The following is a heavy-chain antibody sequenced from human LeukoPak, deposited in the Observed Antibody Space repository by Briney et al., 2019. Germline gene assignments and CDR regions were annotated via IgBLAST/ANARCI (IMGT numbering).Heavy chain of an antibody. CDR2: ISAYNGDT. D-gene: IGHD2-21*01. CDR1: GYTFTRYG. J-gene: IGHJ3*02. V-gene: IGHV1-18*01. Sequence: ASGKVSCKASGYTFTRYGISWVRQAPGQGLEWMGWISAYNGDTNYAQKVQGRVTMTTDTSTSTAYMELRSLRSDDTAVYYCERVVLKGVDAFDIWGQGTMVTVSS. CDR3: ERVVLKGVDAFDI.